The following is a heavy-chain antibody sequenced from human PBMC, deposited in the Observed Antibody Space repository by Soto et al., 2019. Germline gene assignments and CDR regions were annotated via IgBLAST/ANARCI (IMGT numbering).Heavy chain of an antibody. J-gene: IGHJ3*02. CDR1: GFSLSTSGVG. D-gene: IGHD3-9*01. Sequence: SGPTLVNPTQTLTLTCTFSGFSLSTSGVGVGWIRQPPEKALEWLALIYWDDDNRYSPSLKSRLTITKDTSKNQVVLTMTNMEPVDTATYYCAHARRRYDAFDIWGQGTMVTVSS. CDR2: IYWDDDN. V-gene: IGHV2-5*02. CDR3: AHARRRYDAFDI.